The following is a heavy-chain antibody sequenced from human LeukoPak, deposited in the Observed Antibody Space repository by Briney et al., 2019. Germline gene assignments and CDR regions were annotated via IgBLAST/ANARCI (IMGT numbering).Heavy chain of an antibody. CDR3: ARERVVVPAAFFDY. D-gene: IGHD2-2*01. J-gene: IGHJ4*02. Sequence: GGSLRLSCAASGFTVSSNYMCWVRQAPGEGLEWVSVIYSGGSTYYADSVKGRFTIPRDNSKNTLYLQMNSLRAEDTAVYYCARERVVVPAAFFDYWGQGTLVTVSS. V-gene: IGHV3-66*02. CDR2: IYSGGST. CDR1: GFTVSSNY.